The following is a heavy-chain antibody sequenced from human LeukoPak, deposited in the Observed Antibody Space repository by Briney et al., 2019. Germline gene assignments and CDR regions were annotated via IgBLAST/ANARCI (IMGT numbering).Heavy chain of an antibody. CDR3: ARVGIAAAGSAY. D-gene: IGHD6-13*01. V-gene: IGHV4-39*01. J-gene: IGHJ4*02. Sequence: SETLSLTCTVSGGSISSSSYYWGWIRQPPGKGLEWIGSIYYSGSTYYNPSLKSRVTISVDTSKNQFSLKLSSVTAADTAVYYCARVGIAAAGSAYWGQGTLVTVSS. CDR1: GGSISSSSYY. CDR2: IYYSGST.